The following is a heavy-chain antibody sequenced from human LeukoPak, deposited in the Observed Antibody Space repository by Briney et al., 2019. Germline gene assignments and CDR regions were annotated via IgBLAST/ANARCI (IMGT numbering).Heavy chain of an antibody. CDR3: ARESYNSGSYYNDY. CDR2: INPNSGGT. V-gene: IGHV1-2*02. J-gene: IGHJ4*02. Sequence: ASVKVSCKASGYTFTDYYVHWVRQAPGQGLEWMGWINPNSGGTNYAQKFQGRVTMTRDTSISTAYMELSRLRSDDTALYYCARESYNSGSYYNDYWGQGTLVTVSS. D-gene: IGHD3-10*01. CDR1: GYTFTDYY.